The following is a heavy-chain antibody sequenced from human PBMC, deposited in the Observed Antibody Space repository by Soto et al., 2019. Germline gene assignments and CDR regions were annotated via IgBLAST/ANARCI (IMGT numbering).Heavy chain of an antibody. J-gene: IGHJ4*02. CDR1: GYTFTGYY. V-gene: IGHV1-2*02. CDR3: ARDTVLLWFGEGVFDY. Sequence: ASVKVSCKASGYTFTGYYMHWVRQAPGQGLEWMGWINPNSGGTNYAQKFQGRVTMTRDTSISTAYTELSRLRSDDTAVYYCARDTVLLWFGEGVFDYWGQGTLVTVSS. D-gene: IGHD3-10*01. CDR2: INPNSGGT.